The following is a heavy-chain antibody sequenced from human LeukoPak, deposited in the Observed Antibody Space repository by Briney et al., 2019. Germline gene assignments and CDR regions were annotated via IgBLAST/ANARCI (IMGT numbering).Heavy chain of an antibody. D-gene: IGHD3-22*01. CDR2: IKSKTDGGTT. V-gene: IGHV3-15*01. J-gene: IGHJ4*02. CDR3: TTDSDSSGYYPPLDY. CDR1: GFTFSNAW. Sequence: GGSLRLPCAASGFTFSNAWMSWVRQAPGKGLEWVGRIKSKTDGGTTDYAAPVKGRFTISRDDSKNTLYLQMNSLKTEDTAVYYCTTDSDSSGYYPPLDYWGQGTLVTVSS.